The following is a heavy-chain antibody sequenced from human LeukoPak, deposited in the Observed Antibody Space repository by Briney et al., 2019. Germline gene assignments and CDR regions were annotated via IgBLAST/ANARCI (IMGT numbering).Heavy chain of an antibody. V-gene: IGHV1-2*02. CDR1: GYIFTGYF. D-gene: IGHD2-21*02. CDR3: VRYGSVTGHDAFDV. J-gene: IGHJ3*01. CDR2: INPHIGGT. Sequence: GASVKVSCKASGYIFTGYFMHWVRQAPGQGLEWMGWINPHIGGTNYAQRFQGRATMTRDTSITTAYMELSGLRYDDTALYYCVRYGSVTGHDAFDVWGQGTVVTVSS.